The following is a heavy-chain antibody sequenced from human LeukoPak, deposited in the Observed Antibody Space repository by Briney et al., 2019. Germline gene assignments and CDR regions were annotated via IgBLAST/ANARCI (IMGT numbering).Heavy chain of an antibody. CDR2: INHSGST. V-gene: IGHV4-34*01. CDR1: GGSFSNYY. D-gene: IGHD4-17*01. J-gene: IGHJ4*02. CDR3: ARQDYGEVN. Sequence: PSETLSLTCTVYGGSFSNYYWTWIRQPPGKGLEWIGEINHSGSTNYNPSLKSRVTISVDTSKNQFSLKLSSVTAADTAVYYCARQDYGEVNWGQGTLVTVSS.